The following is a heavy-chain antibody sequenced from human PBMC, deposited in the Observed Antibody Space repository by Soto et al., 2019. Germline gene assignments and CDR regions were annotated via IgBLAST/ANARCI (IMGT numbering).Heavy chain of an antibody. V-gene: IGHV4-31*03. J-gene: IGHJ6*02. CDR1: GDSISRNGYF. CDR3: ARGTMLRGPGYYYAMDV. CDR2: IYYSGSS. D-gene: IGHD3-10*01. Sequence: PSETPSLSCTVSGDSISRNGYFWTWIRQHPGKGLEWIGYIYYSGSSYYNPSLKSRVIISVDTSKNQFSLNLTAVTAADTAVYYCARGTMLRGPGYYYAMDVWGQGTTVTVSS.